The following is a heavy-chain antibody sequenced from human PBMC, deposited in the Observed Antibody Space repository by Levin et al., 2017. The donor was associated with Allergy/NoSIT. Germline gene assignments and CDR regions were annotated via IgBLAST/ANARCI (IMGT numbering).Heavy chain of an antibody. CDR3: ARETRSGAFDI. CDR2: IYYSGST. Sequence: SETLSLTCTVSGGSVSSGSYYWSWIRQPPGKGLEWIGYIYYSGSTNYNPSLKSRVTISVDTSKNQFSLKLSSVTAADTAVYYCARETRSGAFDIWGQGTMVTVSS. D-gene: IGHD1-26*01. J-gene: IGHJ3*02. V-gene: IGHV4-61*01. CDR1: GGSVSSGSYY.